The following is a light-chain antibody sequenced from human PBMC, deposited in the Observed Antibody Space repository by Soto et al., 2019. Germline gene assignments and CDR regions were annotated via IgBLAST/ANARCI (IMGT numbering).Light chain of an antibody. CDR2: DVS. J-gene: IGLJ1*01. Sequence: QSALTQPRSVSGSPGQSVTISCTGTSSDVGGYNYVPWYQQHPGKAPKLMIYDVSKRPSGVPDRFSGSKSGNTASLTISGLQAEDEADYYCCSYAGSYNYVFGTGTKLTVL. CDR3: CSYAGSYNYV. CDR1: SSDVGGYNY. V-gene: IGLV2-11*01.